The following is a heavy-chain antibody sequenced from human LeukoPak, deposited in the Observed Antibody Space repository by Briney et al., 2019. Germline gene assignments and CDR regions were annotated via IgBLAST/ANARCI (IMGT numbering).Heavy chain of an antibody. J-gene: IGHJ3*02. CDR2: IYTDGST. CDR1: GVTFSSYD. CDR3: TRGSGSYYLPLPSDDAFDI. Sequence: GTLRLSCAASGVTFSSYDMSWVRQPPGKGLEWVADIYTDGSTNYNASLESRRTISVDKSKNQLLLQLSSVTAADTAVYYCTRGSGSYYLPLPSDDAFDIWGQGTMVTVSS. V-gene: IGHV4-4*08. D-gene: IGHD1-26*01.